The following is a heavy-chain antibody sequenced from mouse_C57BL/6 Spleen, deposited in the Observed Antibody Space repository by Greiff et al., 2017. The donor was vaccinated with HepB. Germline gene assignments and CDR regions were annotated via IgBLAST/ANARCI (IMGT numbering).Heavy chain of an antibody. D-gene: IGHD3-2*02. CDR2: IYPGSGST. CDR1: GYTFTSYW. J-gene: IGHJ3*01. CDR3: AREKDSSGPFAY. V-gene: IGHV1-55*01. Sequence: QVQLKQPGAELVKPGASVKMSCKASGYTFTSYWITWVKQRPGQGLEWIGDIYPGSGSTNYNEKFKSKATLTVDTSSSTAYMQLSSLTSEDSAVYYCAREKDSSGPFAYWGQGTLVTVSA.